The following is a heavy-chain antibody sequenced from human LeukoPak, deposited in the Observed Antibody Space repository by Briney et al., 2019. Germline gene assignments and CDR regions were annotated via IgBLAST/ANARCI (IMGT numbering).Heavy chain of an antibody. J-gene: IGHJ5*02. Sequence: ASVKVSCKSSGYTFSSYGITWVRQAPGQGLEWMGWISAYNGYTDYSQKLQGRVTMTTDTSTSTVYMELRSQRSDDTAVYYCSRDKAPYCSSTSCYLHWFDPWGQGTLVTVSS. CDR2: ISAYNGYT. CDR1: GYTFSSYG. V-gene: IGHV1-18*01. CDR3: SRDKAPYCSSTSCYLHWFDP. D-gene: IGHD2-2*01.